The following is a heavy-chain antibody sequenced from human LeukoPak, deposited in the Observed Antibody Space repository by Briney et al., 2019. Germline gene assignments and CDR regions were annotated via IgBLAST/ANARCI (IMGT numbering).Heavy chain of an antibody. CDR1: GGTFSSYA. CDR2: IIPILGIA. J-gene: IGHJ5*02. D-gene: IGHD3-10*01. Sequence: SVKVSCKASGGTFSSYAISWVRQAPGQGLEWMGRIIPILGIANYAQKFQGRVTITADTSASTAYMELSSLRSEDTAVYYCAVRGVTACLDPWGQGTLVTVSS. CDR3: AVRGVTACLDP. V-gene: IGHV1-69*04.